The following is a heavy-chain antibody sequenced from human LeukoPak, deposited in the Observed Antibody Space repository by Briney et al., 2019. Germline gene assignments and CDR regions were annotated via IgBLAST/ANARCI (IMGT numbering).Heavy chain of an antibody. D-gene: IGHD3-3*01. Sequence: PGGSLRLSCAASRFTFSDYYMSWLRQAPGKGMQWVSTISASAGSKYYEDSANGRFSISTDNSRTKLLLQMNRLRAEDTAVYYCANAVLRFLEWSYFDCWGQGTLVTVSS. J-gene: IGHJ4*02. CDR3: ANAVLRFLEWSYFDC. V-gene: IGHV3-23*01. CDR2: ISASAGSK. CDR1: RFTFSDYY.